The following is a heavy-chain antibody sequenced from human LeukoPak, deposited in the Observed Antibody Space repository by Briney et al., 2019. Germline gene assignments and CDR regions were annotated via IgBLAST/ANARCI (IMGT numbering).Heavy chain of an antibody. CDR2: INPSGGST. V-gene: IGHV1-46*01. CDR3: AREHFDWLSVSKINCFDP. Sequence: GASVKVSCKASGYTLTTYYIHWVRQAPGQGLEWMGIINPSGGSTSYAQKFQDRVTMTRDTSTSTVYMELSSLRSEDTAVYYCAREHFDWLSVSKINCFDPWGQGTLVTVSS. J-gene: IGHJ5*02. CDR1: GYTLTTYY. D-gene: IGHD3-9*01.